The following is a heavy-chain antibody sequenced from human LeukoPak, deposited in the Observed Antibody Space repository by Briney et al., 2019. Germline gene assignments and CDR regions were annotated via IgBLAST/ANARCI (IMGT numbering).Heavy chain of an antibody. CDR3: AAGRVEMATVSYYYGMDV. Sequence: PGGSLRLSCAASGFTFDDYAMHWVRQAPGKGLEWVSLISGDGGSSYYPDSVKGRFTISRDNSKNSLYLQMNSPRTEDTALYYCAAGRVEMATVSYYYGMDVWGQGTTVTVSS. J-gene: IGHJ6*02. V-gene: IGHV3-43*02. CDR1: GFTFDDYA. CDR2: ISGDGGSS. D-gene: IGHD5-24*01.